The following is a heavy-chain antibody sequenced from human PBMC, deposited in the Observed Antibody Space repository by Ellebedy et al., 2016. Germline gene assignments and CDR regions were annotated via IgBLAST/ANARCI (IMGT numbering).Heavy chain of an antibody. CDR1: GGSFSGYY. V-gene: IGHV4-34*01. CDR3: ARVKYYYGSGMITHFDY. D-gene: IGHD3-10*01. CDR2: INHSGST. Sequence: SETLSLTCAVYGGSFSGYYWSWIRQPPGKGLEWIGEINHSGSTNYNPSLKSRVTISVDTSKNQFSLKLSSVTAADTAVYYCARVKYYYGSGMITHFDYWGQGTLVTVSS. J-gene: IGHJ4*02.